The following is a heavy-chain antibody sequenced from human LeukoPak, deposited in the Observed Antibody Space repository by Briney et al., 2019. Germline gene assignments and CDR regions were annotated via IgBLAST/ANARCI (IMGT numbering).Heavy chain of an antibody. V-gene: IGHV4-4*07. CDR3: ARVTIPAAGHAFDI. J-gene: IGHJ3*02. D-gene: IGHD6-13*01. CDR2: IYSSGST. Sequence: PSETLSLTCTVSGGSISSYYWSWIRQPAGKGLEWIGRIYSSGSTNYNPSLKSRVTISIDTSRDQFSLKLTSVTAADTAVYYCARVTIPAAGHAFDIWGQGTMVTVSS. CDR1: GGSISSYY.